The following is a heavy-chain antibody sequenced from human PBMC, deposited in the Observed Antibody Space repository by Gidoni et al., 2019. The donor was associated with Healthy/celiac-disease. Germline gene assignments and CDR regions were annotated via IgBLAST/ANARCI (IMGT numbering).Heavy chain of an antibody. D-gene: IGHD1-26*01. CDR3: AKVWARDAFDI. CDR2: ISWNSGSI. CDR1: GFTFDDYA. Sequence: EVQLVESGGGLVQPGRSLRLSCAASGFTFDDYAMHWARQDPGKGLEWVSGISWNSGSIGYADSVKGRFTISRDNAKNSLYLQMNSLRAEDTALYYCAKVWARDAFDIWGQGTMVTVSS. V-gene: IGHV3-9*01. J-gene: IGHJ3*02.